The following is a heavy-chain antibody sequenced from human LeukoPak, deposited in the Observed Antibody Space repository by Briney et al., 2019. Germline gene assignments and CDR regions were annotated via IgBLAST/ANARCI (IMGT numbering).Heavy chain of an antibody. D-gene: IGHD4-17*01. CDR3: ATHLTTVTE. CDR1: GYTLTELS. CDR2: FDPEDGET. J-gene: IGHJ4*02. Sequence: EASVKVSCKVSGYTLTELSMHWVRQAPGKGLEWMGGFDPEDGETICAQKFQGSVTMTEDTSTDTAYTELSSLRSEDTAVYYCATHLTTVTEWGQGTLVTVCS. V-gene: IGHV1-24*01.